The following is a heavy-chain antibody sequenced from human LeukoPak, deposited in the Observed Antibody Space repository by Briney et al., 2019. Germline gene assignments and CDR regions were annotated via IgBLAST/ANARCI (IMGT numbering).Heavy chain of an antibody. CDR3: ARWGAGRTADY. D-gene: IGHD1-26*01. J-gene: IGHJ4*02. Sequence: GGSLRLSCVGSGFTFGSNGMHWVRQAPGRGLEWVAVIYYDGSEQYYADSVKGRFTISRDNSKNTLYLQMNSLRVEDTATYHCARWGAGRTADYWGQGTQVSVSS. CDR2: IYYDGSEQ. V-gene: IGHV3-33*01. CDR1: GFTFGSNG.